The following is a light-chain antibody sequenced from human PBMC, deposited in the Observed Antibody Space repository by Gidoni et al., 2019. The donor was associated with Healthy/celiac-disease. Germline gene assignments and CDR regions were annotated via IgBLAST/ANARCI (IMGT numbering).Light chain of an antibody. V-gene: IGKV3-11*01. J-gene: IGKJ4*01. CDR2: AAS. Sequence: EIVWTKSPATLSWSPGERATLACRASQSVSSYLAWYQQKPGQAPRLLIYAASNRATGIPARFSGSGSGTAFTLTISSLEPEDFAVYSCQQRSNWPLTFGGGTKVEIK. CDR1: QSVSSY. CDR3: QQRSNWPLT.